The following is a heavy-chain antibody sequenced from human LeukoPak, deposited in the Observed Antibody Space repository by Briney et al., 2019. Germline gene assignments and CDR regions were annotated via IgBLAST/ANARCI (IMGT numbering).Heavy chain of an antibody. V-gene: IGHV4-4*07. CDR3: ARERSSPYYFMDV. D-gene: IGHD6-6*01. Sequence: PSETLSLTCAVYGGSFSGYYWSWIRQPAGKGLDYIGRIHSSGSTNYNPSLKSRVTMSVDTSKNQFSLKLSSVTAADTAVYYCARERSSPYYFMDVWGKGTTVTISS. J-gene: IGHJ6*03. CDR1: GGSFSGYY. CDR2: IHSSGST.